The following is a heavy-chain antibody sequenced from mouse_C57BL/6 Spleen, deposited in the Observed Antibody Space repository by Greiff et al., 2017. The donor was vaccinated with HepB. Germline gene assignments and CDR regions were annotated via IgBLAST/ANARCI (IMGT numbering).Heavy chain of an antibody. J-gene: IGHJ2*01. CDR2: IDPEDGET. CDR1: GFNIKDYY. Sequence: EVKLMESGAELVKPGASVKLSCTASGFNIKDYYMHWVKQRPEQGLEWIGRIDPEDGETKYAPKFQGKATITADTSSNTAYLQLSSLTSEDTAVYYWARHDYATYYCDYWGQGTTLTVSS. V-gene: IGHV14-2*01. D-gene: IGHD2-4*01. CDR3: ARHDYATYYCDY.